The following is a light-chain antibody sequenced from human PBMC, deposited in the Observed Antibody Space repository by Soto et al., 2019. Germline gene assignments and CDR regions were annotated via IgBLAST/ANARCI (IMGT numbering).Light chain of an antibody. V-gene: IGKV3D-11*01. Sequence: IGVAQSTATVSSFPGDRVTLSCRASQAVNTRLAWYQHKPGQAPRLLIYLTSNRAAGIPARFSGSGSETDFTLTISSVEPEDFAVYYCHQRQSWPTFGQGTKVDI. J-gene: IGKJ1*01. CDR2: LTS. CDR1: QAVNTR. CDR3: HQRQSWPT.